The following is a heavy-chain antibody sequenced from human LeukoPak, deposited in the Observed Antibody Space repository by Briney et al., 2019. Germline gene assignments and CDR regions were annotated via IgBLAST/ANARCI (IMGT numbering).Heavy chain of an antibody. J-gene: IGHJ4*02. D-gene: IGHD1-26*01. CDR1: GFTFSSYS. V-gene: IGHV3-30-3*01. CDR3: ARDRAPWEYYFDY. CDR2: ISYDGNNK. Sequence: GGSLRLSCAASGFTFSSYSMHWVRQAPGKGLEWVAFISYDGNNKYYADSVKGRFTISRDNSKNTLYLQMNSLRAEDTAVYYCARDRAPWEYYFDYWGQGTLVTVSS.